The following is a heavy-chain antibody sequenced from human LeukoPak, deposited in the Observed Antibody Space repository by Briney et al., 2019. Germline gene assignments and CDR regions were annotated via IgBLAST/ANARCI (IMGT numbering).Heavy chain of an antibody. V-gene: IGHV3-21*01. Sequence: GGSLRLSCAASGFTFSSYSMNWVRQAPGKGLEWVSSISSSTSYKYYADSVKGRFTVSRDNAKNSLFLQLNSLRAEDTALYYCARDYCSGPTCYPLDLWGQGTLVSVSS. CDR2: ISSSTSYK. CDR1: GFTFSSYS. J-gene: IGHJ4*02. CDR3: ARDYCSGPTCYPLDL. D-gene: IGHD2-2*01.